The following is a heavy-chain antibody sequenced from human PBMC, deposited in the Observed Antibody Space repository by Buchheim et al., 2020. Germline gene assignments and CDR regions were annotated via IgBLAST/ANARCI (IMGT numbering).Heavy chain of an antibody. CDR1: GFTFSRHD. J-gene: IGHJ4*02. Sequence: EVQLVESGGGLAQPGGSLRLSCAASGFTFSRHDMHWVRQATGKGLEWVSTIGTAGDPYYPVSVKGRFTISREDAKNSLHLQMNSLRAGDPAVYYCARGVDTYGQYYFDYWGQGIL. CDR3: ARGVDTYGQYYFDY. V-gene: IGHV3-13*05. D-gene: IGHD2-8*01. CDR2: IGTAGDP.